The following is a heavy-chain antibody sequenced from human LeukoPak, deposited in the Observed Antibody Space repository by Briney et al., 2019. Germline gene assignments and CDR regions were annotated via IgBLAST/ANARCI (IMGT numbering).Heavy chain of an antibody. CDR1: GFTFSSYG. CDR3: VRRYCSSSSCTLDS. D-gene: IGHD2-15*01. Sequence: PGGSLRLSCAASGFTFSSYGMIWVRQAPGKGLEWVSYISSSGRTIFYADSVKGRFTVSRDNAKNSLYLQMNSLRAEDTAVYYCVRRYCSSSSCTLDSWGQGTLVTVSS. J-gene: IGHJ4*02. CDR2: ISSSGRTI. V-gene: IGHV3-48*03.